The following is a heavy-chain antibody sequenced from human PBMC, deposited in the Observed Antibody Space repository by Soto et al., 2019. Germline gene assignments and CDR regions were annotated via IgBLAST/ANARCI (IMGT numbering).Heavy chain of an antibody. J-gene: IGHJ6*02. CDR1: GGSISSSNW. CDR2: IYHSGST. V-gene: IGHV4-4*02. Sequence: ASETLSLTCAVSGGSISSSNWWSWVRQPPGKGLEWIGEIYHSGSTNYNPSLKSRVTISVDKSKNQFSLKLSSVTAADTAVYYCARWAGTTRGYYGMDVWGQGTTVTVSS. D-gene: IGHD1-7*01. CDR3: ARWAGTTRGYYGMDV.